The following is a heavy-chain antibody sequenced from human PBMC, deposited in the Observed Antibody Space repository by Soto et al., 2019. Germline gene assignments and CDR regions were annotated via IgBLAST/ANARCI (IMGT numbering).Heavy chain of an antibody. Sequence: QVRLVESGGGVVQPGRSLRLSCAASAFTFSTFPMHWVRQAPGKGLEWLAVISYDGGNKQYADSVKGRFTISRDNGENTLFLQMDRLRAEDTAFYYCARGLTSSWYFPLGYWGQGTLVTVSS. CDR2: ISYDGGNK. D-gene: IGHD6-13*01. J-gene: IGHJ4*02. CDR1: AFTFSTFP. CDR3: ARGLTSSWYFPLGY. V-gene: IGHV3-30-3*01.